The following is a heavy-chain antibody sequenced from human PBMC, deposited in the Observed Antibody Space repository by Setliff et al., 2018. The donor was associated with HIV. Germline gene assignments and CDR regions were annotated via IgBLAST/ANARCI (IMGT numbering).Heavy chain of an antibody. J-gene: IGHJ4*02. Sequence: SETLSLTCSVSGGSMSSGDYYWSWIRQHPGKGLEWIGYIYYSGSTYYNPSLKSRVTMSVDTSKNQFSLRLSSVTATDTAVYYCASWGLYYYDGSGYRYHFDYWGQGTLVTVSS. V-gene: IGHV4-31*03. CDR2: IYYSGST. D-gene: IGHD3-22*01. CDR3: ASWGLYYYDGSGYRYHFDY. CDR1: GGSMSSGDYY.